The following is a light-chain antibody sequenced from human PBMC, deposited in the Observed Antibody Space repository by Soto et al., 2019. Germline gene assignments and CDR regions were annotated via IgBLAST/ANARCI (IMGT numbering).Light chain of an antibody. CDR1: SSDVGGYNY. J-gene: IGLJ2*01. Sequence: QSALTQPASVSGSPGQSITISCTGTSSDVGGYNYVSWYQQHPGKAPKLMIYDVSNWPSGVSNRFSGSKSGNTASLTISGLQAEDEADYYCSSYTSSSTVVFGGGTQLTVL. CDR3: SSYTSSSTVV. V-gene: IGLV2-14*01. CDR2: DVS.